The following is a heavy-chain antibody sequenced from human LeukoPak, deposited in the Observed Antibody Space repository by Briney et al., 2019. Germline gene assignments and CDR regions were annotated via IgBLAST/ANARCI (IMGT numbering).Heavy chain of an antibody. CDR3: ATLYQAPNWYFDL. D-gene: IGHD2-2*01. CDR1: GYTFTSYD. J-gene: IGHJ2*01. Sequence: ASVKVSCKASGYTFTSYDINWVRQATGQGLEWMGWMNPNSGNTGYAQKFQGRVTITRNTSISTAYMELSSLRSEDTAVYYCATLYQAPNWYFDLWGRGTLVTVSS. CDR2: MNPNSGNT. V-gene: IGHV1-8*03.